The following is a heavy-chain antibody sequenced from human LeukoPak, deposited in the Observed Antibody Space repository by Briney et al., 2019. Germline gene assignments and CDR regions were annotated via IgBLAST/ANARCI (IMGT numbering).Heavy chain of an antibody. CDR3: ASTVAPYYYDSSGYYSRDY. CDR2: ISSSSSYI. D-gene: IGHD3-22*01. V-gene: IGHV3-21*01. J-gene: IGHJ4*02. Sequence: PGGSLRLSCAASGFTFSSYSMNWVRQAPGKGLEWVSSISSSSSYIYYADSVKGRFTISRDNAKNSLYLQMNSLRAEDTAVYYCASTVAPYYYDSSGYYSRDYWGQGTLVTVSS. CDR1: GFTFSSYS.